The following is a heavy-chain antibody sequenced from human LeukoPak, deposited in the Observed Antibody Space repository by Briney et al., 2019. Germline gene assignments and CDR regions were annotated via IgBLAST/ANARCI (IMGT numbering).Heavy chain of an antibody. D-gene: IGHD3-10*01. V-gene: IGHV3-7*01. CDR1: GFTFSSYW. Sequence: GGSLRLSCAASGFTFSSYWMSWVRQAPGKGLEWVANIKQDGSEKYYVDSVKGRFTISRDNAKNSLYLQMNSLRAEDTAVYYCARPLWFGELANSYYSDYWGQGTLVTVSS. CDR3: ARPLWFGELANSYYSDY. J-gene: IGHJ4*02. CDR2: IKQDGSEK.